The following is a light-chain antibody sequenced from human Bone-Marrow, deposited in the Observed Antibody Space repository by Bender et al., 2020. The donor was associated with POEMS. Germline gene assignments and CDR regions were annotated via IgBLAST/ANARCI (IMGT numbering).Light chain of an antibody. CDR3: SSYTGSSTLV. J-gene: IGLJ3*02. V-gene: IGLV2-14*02. Sequence: QSALTQPASVSASPGQSITISCTGTSSDIGNYNLVSWYQQHPGRAPKLMIHEVTKRPSGVSNRFSASKSGNTASLTISGLQAEDEADYHCSSYTGSSTLVFGGGTKLTVL. CDR1: SSDIGNYNL. CDR2: EVT.